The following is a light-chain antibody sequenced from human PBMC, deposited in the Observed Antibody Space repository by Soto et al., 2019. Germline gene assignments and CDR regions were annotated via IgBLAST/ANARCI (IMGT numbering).Light chain of an antibody. Sequence: EIVMTQSPATLSVSPGERATLSCRASQSVSINLAWYQQKPGQAPRLLISGASTRATGFPARFSGSGSGTEFTLTISSLQSEDFAVYYCQQYNNWPRTFGQGTKV. J-gene: IGKJ1*01. V-gene: IGKV3-15*01. CDR1: QSVSIN. CDR3: QQYNNWPRT. CDR2: GAS.